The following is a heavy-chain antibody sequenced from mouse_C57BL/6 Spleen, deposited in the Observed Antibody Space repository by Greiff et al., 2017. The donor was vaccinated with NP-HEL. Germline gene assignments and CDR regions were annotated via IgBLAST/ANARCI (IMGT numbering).Heavy chain of an antibody. CDR2: INPNNGGT. J-gene: IGHJ3*01. D-gene: IGHD2-5*01. Sequence: EVNLVESGPELVKPGASVKIPCKASGYTFTDYNMDWVKQSHGKSLEWIGDINPNNGGTIYNQKFKGKATLTVDKSSSTAYMELRSLTSEDTAVYYCARRGAYYSNYGAYWGQGTLVTVSA. CDR3: ARRGAYYSNYGAY. CDR1: GYTFTDYN. V-gene: IGHV1-18*01.